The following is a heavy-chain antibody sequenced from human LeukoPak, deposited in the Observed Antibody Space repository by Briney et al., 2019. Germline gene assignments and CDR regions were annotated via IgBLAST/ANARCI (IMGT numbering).Heavy chain of an antibody. Sequence: TGGSLRLSCAASGFTFSSYAMSWVRQAPGKGLEWVSSISGSGGNTYYADSVKGRFTISRDNSKNTLYMQMNSLRAEDTAVYYCARDIGGSSSWPYYFDYWGQGTLVTVSS. V-gene: IGHV3-23*01. CDR3: ARDIGGSSSWPYYFDY. D-gene: IGHD6-13*01. CDR1: GFTFSSYA. CDR2: ISGSGGNT. J-gene: IGHJ4*02.